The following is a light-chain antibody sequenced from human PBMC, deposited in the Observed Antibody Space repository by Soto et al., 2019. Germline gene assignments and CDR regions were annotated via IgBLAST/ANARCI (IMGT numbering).Light chain of an antibody. CDR3: SSYTSSSTYNYV. CDR2: DVS. CDR1: SSDVGGYNY. V-gene: IGLV2-14*01. J-gene: IGLJ1*01. Sequence: QSVLPQPASVSGSPGQSITISCTGTSSDVGGYNYVSWYQRHPGKAPKLMIYDVSNRPSGVSNRFSGSKSGNTASLTISGLQAEDEADYYCSSYTSSSTYNYVFGTGTKVTVL.